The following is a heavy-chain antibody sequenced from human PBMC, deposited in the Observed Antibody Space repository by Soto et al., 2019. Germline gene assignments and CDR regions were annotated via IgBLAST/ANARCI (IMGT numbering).Heavy chain of an antibody. CDR2: INHSGST. CDR3: ARVNPFMVRGPWEAYYYGMDV. CDR1: GGSFSGYY. D-gene: IGHD3-10*01. J-gene: IGHJ6*02. V-gene: IGHV4-34*01. Sequence: SETLSLTCAVYGGSFSGYYWSWIRQPPGKGLEWIGEINHSGSTNYNPSLKSRVTISVDTSKNQFSLKLSSVTAADTALYYCARVNPFMVRGPWEAYYYGMDVWGQGTTVTVSS.